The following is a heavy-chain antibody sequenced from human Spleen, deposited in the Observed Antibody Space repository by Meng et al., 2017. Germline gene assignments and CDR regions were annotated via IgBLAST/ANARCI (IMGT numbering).Heavy chain of an antibody. D-gene: IGHD6-19*01. CDR2: IKSKPDGETI. CDR1: GFTFSNAW. V-gene: IGHV3-15*01. Sequence: GGSLRLSCAASGFTFSNAWMSWIRQAPGKGLEWVGRIKSKPDGETIDYAAPVKGRFTISRDDSKNTVYLQMNSLKTEDTAVYYCARIRIIPGIAVAGALDYWGQGTLVTVSS. CDR3: ARIRIIPGIAVAGALDY. J-gene: IGHJ4*02.